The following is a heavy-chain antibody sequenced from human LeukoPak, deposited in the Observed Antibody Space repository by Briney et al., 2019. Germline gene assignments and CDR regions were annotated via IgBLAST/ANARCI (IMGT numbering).Heavy chain of an antibody. V-gene: IGHV3-30*18. CDR2: ISDDGSNK. CDR3: AKGYTDGDY. D-gene: IGHD5-12*01. J-gene: IGHJ4*02. Sequence: GGSLRLSCAASGFTFSTYGMHWVRQAPGKGLEWVAVISDDGSNKYYSDSVKGRFTISRDNSKNTLCLQMNSLRAEDTAVYYCAKGYTDGDYWGQGTLVTVSS. CDR1: GFTFSTYG.